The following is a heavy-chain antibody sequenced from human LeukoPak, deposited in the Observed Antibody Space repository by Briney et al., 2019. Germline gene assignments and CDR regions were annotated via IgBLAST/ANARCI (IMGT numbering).Heavy chain of an antibody. CDR3: ARARLVYGSGSYHFDY. Sequence: GGSLRLSCAASGFTVSSNYMSWVRQAPGKGLEWVSVIYSGGSTYYADSVKGRFTISRDNSKNTLYLQMNSLRAEDTAVYYCARARLVYGSGSYHFDYWGQGTLVTVSS. CDR1: GFTVSSNY. V-gene: IGHV3-66*02. CDR2: IYSGGST. J-gene: IGHJ4*02. D-gene: IGHD3-10*01.